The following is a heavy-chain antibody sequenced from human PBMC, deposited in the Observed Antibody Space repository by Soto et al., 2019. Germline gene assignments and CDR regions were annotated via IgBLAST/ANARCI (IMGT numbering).Heavy chain of an antibody. CDR3: ARTHNYSSSWYWYYYYGMDV. CDR1: GRSISSSNYY. J-gene: IGHJ6*02. CDR2: IYYSGST. D-gene: IGHD6-13*01. Sequence: SETLSLTCTVSGRSISSSNYYWGWIRQPPGKGLEWIGYIYYSGSTNYNPSPKSRVTISVDTSKNQFSLKLSSVTAADTAVYYCARTHNYSSSWYWYYYYGMDVWGQGTTVTVSS. V-gene: IGHV4-61*05.